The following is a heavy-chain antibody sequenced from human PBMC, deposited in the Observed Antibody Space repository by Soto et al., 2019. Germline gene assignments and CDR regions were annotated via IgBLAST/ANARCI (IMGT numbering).Heavy chain of an antibody. V-gene: IGHV1-69*05. CDR1: GGTLTISSHG. D-gene: IGHD3-22*01. J-gene: IGHJ4*02. CDR2: IIAMFGTA. Sequence: SVKVSCKASGGTLTISSHGISWVRQAPGQGLEWMGGIIAMFGTANYAQKFQGRVTMTRDTSISTAYLELGGLRSDDTAVYYCARNYYDSSDRDYLDYWGQGTPVTVSS. CDR3: ARNYYDSSDRDYLDY.